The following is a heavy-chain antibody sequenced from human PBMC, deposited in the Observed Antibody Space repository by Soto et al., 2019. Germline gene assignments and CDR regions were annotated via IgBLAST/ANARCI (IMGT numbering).Heavy chain of an antibody. Sequence: EVQLVESGGGLVQPGGSLRLSCAASGFTVSSNYMSWVRQAPGKGLEWVSVIYSGGSTYYADSVKGRFTISRDNSKNTLYLQMNSLRAEDTAVYYCASVDYGDSYYFDYWGQGTLVTVSS. J-gene: IGHJ4*02. D-gene: IGHD4-17*01. V-gene: IGHV3-66*01. CDR2: IYSGGST. CDR1: GFTVSSNY. CDR3: ASVDYGDSYYFDY.